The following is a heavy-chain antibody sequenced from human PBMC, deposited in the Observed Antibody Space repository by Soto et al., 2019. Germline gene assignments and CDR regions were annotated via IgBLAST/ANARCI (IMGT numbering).Heavy chain of an antibody. CDR2: SRNKVNSYTT. CDR1: GFTFSDHY. J-gene: IGHJ2*01. Sequence: GGSLRLSCAASGFTFSDHYMDWVRQAPGKGLEWVGRSRNKVNSYTTEYAASVKGRFTISRDESKNSLYLQMNSLKTEDTAVYYCARDLGASCGGEPWGRGTLVTVSS. D-gene: IGHD2-21*01. V-gene: IGHV3-72*01. CDR3: ARDLGASCGGEP.